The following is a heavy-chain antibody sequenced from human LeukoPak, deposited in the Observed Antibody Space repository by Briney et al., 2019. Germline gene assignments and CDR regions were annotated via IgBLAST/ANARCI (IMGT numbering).Heavy chain of an antibody. Sequence: SGPTLVNPTQTLTLTCTFSGFSLTTSGVGVGWIRQPPGKALEWLALIYWDDDERYSPSLKSRLTITKDTSKNEVVLTMTNMDPVDTATYYCAHPYCSSTSCEYYFDYWGQGTLVTVSS. V-gene: IGHV2-5*02. D-gene: IGHD2-2*01. CDR1: GFSLTTSGVG. J-gene: IGHJ4*02. CDR3: AHPYCSSTSCEYYFDY. CDR2: IYWDDDE.